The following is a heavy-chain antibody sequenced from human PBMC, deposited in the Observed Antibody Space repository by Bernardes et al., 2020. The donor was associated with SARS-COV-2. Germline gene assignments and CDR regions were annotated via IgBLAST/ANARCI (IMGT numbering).Heavy chain of an antibody. CDR1: GFTFSSSA. V-gene: IGHV3-64D*06. Sequence: GGSLRLSCLGSGFTFSSSAVHWVRLAPGRGLEYVSGINYYGDRTHYAESVKGRFTISRDDSKNTIHLQMSSLRVEDTAVYHCVKDRSGTYAFDYWGQGSMVTVSS. D-gene: IGHD1-26*01. CDR2: INYYGDRT. J-gene: IGHJ4*02. CDR3: VKDRSGTYAFDY.